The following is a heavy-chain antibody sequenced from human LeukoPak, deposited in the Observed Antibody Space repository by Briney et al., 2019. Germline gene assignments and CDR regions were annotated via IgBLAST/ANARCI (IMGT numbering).Heavy chain of an antibody. D-gene: IGHD6-13*01. CDR2: IYTSGST. V-gene: IGHV4-61*02. Sequence: SETLSLTCTVSGGSISSGSYYWSWIRQPAGKGLEWIGRIYTSGSTNYNPSLKSRVTMSVDTSKNQFSLKLSSVTAADTAVYYCARDSYSSSWDSYYFDYWGQGTLVTVSS. CDR3: ARDSYSSSWDSYYFDY. CDR1: GGSISSGSYY. J-gene: IGHJ4*02.